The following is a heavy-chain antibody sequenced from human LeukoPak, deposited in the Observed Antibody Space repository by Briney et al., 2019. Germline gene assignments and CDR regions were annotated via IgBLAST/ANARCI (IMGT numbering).Heavy chain of an antibody. Sequence: GASVKVSCKASGYTFTGYYMQWVRQAPGQGLEWMGWINPNSGGTNYAQKFQGRVTMTSDTSISTAYMELSRLRSDDTAVYYCARVISGSGSYFGMDVWGQGTTVTVSS. J-gene: IGHJ6*02. V-gene: IGHV1-2*02. CDR2: INPNSGGT. CDR1: GYTFTGYY. CDR3: ARVISGSGSYFGMDV. D-gene: IGHD3-10*01.